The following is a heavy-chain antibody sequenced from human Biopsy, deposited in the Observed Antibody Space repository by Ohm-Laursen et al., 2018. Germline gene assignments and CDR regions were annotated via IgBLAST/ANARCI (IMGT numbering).Heavy chain of an antibody. CDR3: ATKLTGYFHH. J-gene: IGHJ1*01. D-gene: IGHD3-9*01. CDR2: NIPILGTG. Sequence: SVKVSCKAPEGTFSNYGVNWVRQAPGQGLEWLGGNIPILGTGNYTHQFQDRVTVVADTSTSTATMELRSLRSDDTAVYYCATKLTGYFHHWGQGTLVIVSS. V-gene: IGHV1-69*06. CDR1: EGTFSNYG.